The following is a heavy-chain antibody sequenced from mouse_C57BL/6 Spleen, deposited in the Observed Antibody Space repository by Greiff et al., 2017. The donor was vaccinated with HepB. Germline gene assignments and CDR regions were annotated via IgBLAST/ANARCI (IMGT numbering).Heavy chain of an antibody. V-gene: IGHV1-52*01. J-gene: IGHJ2*01. Sequence: QVQLQQPGAELVRPGSSVKLSCKASGYTFTSYWMHWVKQRPIQGLEWIGNIDPSDSETHYNQKFKDKATLTVDKSSSTAYMQLSSLTSEDSAVYYCAREGETYYSNFHDYWGQGTTLTVSS. CDR2: IDPSDSET. D-gene: IGHD2-5*01. CDR3: AREGETYYSNFHDY. CDR1: GYTFTSYW.